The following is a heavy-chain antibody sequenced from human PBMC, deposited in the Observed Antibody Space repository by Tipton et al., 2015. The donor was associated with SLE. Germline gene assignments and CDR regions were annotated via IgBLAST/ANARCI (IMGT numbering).Heavy chain of an antibody. Sequence: TLSLTCAVYGGSFSSYYWGWIRQPPGKGLEWIGTNDYSGNTYYNPSLRSRVSISVDTSKNQFSLKLTSVTAADTAVYYCARDSSGWPSSDAFDIWGQGTMVTASS. CDR2: NDYSGNT. D-gene: IGHD6-19*01. J-gene: IGHJ3*02. CDR3: ARDSSGWPSSDAFDI. CDR1: GGSFSSYY. V-gene: IGHV4-34*01.